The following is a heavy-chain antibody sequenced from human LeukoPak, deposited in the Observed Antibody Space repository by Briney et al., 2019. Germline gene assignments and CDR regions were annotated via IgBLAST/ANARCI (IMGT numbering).Heavy chain of an antibody. D-gene: IGHD6-13*01. CDR2: IKQVGSEK. V-gene: IGHV3-7*01. J-gene: IGHJ4*02. CDR1: EFILSGYW. CDR3: ARDGFVGAADY. Sequence: PGGSLRLSCAASEFILSGYWMNGVRQAPGKGLKWVANIKQVGSEKQYVDSVRGRFTISRDNAKNSLYLQMNSLRVEDTDVYYCARDGFVGAADYWGQGTLVTVSS.